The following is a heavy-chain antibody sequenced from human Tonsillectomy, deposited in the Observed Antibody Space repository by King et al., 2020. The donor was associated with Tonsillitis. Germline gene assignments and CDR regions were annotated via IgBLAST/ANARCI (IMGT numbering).Heavy chain of an antibody. Sequence: VQLVESGAEVKKPGASVKVSCKSSGYTFTSYDINWVRQATGQGLEWMGWMNPNSGYTGYAQKFQGRVTMTRNTSLSTAYMGLSSLRSEDTAVYYCARALKYDILTGYFLNYYYGMDVWGQGTTVTVSS. CDR2: MNPNSGYT. J-gene: IGHJ6*02. CDR3: ARALKYDILTGYFLNYYYGMDV. CDR1: GYTFTSYD. V-gene: IGHV1-8*01. D-gene: IGHD3-9*01.